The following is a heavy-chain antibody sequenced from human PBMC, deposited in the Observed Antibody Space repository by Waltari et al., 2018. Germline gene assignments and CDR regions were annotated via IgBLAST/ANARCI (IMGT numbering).Heavy chain of an antibody. J-gene: IGHJ6*02. CDR1: GFPFSSTG. Sequence: QLVESGGGVVQPGRSLRLSCAASGFPFSSTGLEWVRQAPGKGLEGVAIISYDGSNKSYADSVKGRFTISRDNSKNTLYLEMNSLRAEDTAVYYCAKEVYYGLDVWGRGTTVTVSS. V-gene: IGHV3-30*18. CDR2: ISYDGSNK. CDR3: AKEVYYGLDV.